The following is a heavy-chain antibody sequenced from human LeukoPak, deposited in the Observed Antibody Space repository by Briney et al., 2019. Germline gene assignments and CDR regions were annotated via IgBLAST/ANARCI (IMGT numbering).Heavy chain of an antibody. D-gene: IGHD3-10*01. CDR2: IKSKTDGRTT. CDR3: TTEGGFGEFLDSIDY. V-gene: IGHV3-15*01. CDR1: GFTFSNAW. Sequence: GGSLRLSCAASGFTFSNAWMSWVRQAPGKGLEWVGRIKSKTDGRTTDYAAPVKGRFTISRDDSKNTLYLQMNSLKTEDTAVYYCTTEGGFGEFLDSIDYWGQGTLVTVSS. J-gene: IGHJ4*02.